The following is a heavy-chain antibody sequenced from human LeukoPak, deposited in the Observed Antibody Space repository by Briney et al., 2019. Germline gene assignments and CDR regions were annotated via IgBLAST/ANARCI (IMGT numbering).Heavy chain of an antibody. D-gene: IGHD5-18*01. J-gene: IGHJ4*02. CDR1: GGTFSSYA. CDR2: IIPIFGTA. Sequence: GASVKVSCKASGGTFSSYAISWVRQAPGQGLEWMGGIIPIFGTANYAQKFQGRVTITADESTSTAYMELSSLRSEDTAVYYCASESRGIQLWSQKGIFDYWGQGTLVTVSS. CDR3: ASESRGIQLWSQKGIFDY. V-gene: IGHV1-69*13.